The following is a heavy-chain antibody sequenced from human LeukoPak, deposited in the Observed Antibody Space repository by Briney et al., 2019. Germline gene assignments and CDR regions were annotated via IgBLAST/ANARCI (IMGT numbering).Heavy chain of an antibody. D-gene: IGHD1-20*01. CDR3: AVCRNWPTFDY. J-gene: IGHJ4*02. CDR2: ISGSGGTT. V-gene: IGHV3-23*01. Sequence: GGSLRLSCAASGLSFSRYAMSWVPQAPGKGLEWVSAISGSGGTTYYAVSVKGRFTISRDNSRNTLYLQMTSLTAEDTAVYDCAVCRNWPTFDYWGQGTLVTVTS. CDR1: GLSFSRYA.